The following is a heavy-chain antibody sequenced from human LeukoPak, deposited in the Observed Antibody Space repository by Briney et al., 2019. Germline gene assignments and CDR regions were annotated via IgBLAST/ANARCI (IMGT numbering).Heavy chain of an antibody. V-gene: IGHV3-48*04. CDR1: GFTFSSYS. Sequence: GGSLRLSCAASGFTFSSYSMNWVRQAPGKGLEWVSYISSSSSTIYYADSVKGRFTISRDNAKNSLYLQMNSLRAEDTAVYYCAREAPGWSADYWGQGTLVTVSS. J-gene: IGHJ4*02. D-gene: IGHD3-3*01. CDR2: ISSSSSTI. CDR3: AREAPGWSADY.